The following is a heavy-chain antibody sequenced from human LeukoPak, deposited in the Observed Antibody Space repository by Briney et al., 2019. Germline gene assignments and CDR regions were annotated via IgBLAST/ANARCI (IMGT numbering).Heavy chain of an antibody. Sequence: GGSLRLSCAASRFRFSNYWMTSVRQAPQKGLEWVANIKEDVSEKYYVDSVKGRFTISKDNAQNSLYLQMNSLRVEDTAVYYCARDETRRFDYWGQGTLVTVSS. J-gene: IGHJ4*02. CDR1: RFRFSNYW. CDR3: ARDETRRFDY. CDR2: IKEDVSEK. V-gene: IGHV3-7*01.